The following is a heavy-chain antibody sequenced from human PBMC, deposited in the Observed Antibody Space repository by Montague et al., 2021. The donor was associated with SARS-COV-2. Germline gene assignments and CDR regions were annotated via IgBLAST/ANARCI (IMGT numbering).Heavy chain of an antibody. D-gene: IGHD3-10*01. Sequence: SETLSLTCAVYGTSISGSYCTLIRPPPGTALESVAEINHGGSTFSSPSLKSRLTISADTPTHLFSLKLTSVAAADTAVYYCARLRDGVVPSPILGVGPYYSYKLFDSWGSGSLVTAS. CDR1: GTSISGSY. CDR3: ARLRDGVVPSPILGVGPYYSYKLFDS. J-gene: IGHJ5*01. CDR2: INHGGST. V-gene: IGHV4-34*01.